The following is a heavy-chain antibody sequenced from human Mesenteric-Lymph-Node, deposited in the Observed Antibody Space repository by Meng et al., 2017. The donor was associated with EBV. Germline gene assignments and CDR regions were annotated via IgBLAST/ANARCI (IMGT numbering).Heavy chain of an antibody. CDR3: ARDRAVVVAATPNWFDP. CDR1: GGSISSSSYY. D-gene: IGHD2-15*01. J-gene: IGHJ5*02. V-gene: IGHV4-39*07. CDR2: IYYSGST. Sequence: QLPLRESGPGLVKPSATPSLTCTVSGGSISSSSYYWGWIRQPPGKGLEWIGNIYYSGSTYYNPSLKSRVTISLDTSKSQFSLKLSSVTAADTAVYYCARDRAVVVAATPNWFDPWGQGTLVTVSS.